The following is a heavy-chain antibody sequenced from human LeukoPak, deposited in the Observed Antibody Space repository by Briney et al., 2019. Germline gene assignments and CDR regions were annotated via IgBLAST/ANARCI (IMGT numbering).Heavy chain of an antibody. V-gene: IGHV3-30*01. D-gene: IGHD3-22*01. Sequence: GGSLRLSCAASGFTFSSYAMHWVRQAPGKGLEWVAVISYDGSNKYYADSVKGRFTISRDNSKNTLYLQMNSLRAEDTAVYYCARGCLLDLYYYDSSGYFDYWGQGTLVTVSS. CDR3: ARGCLLDLYYYDSSGYFDY. J-gene: IGHJ4*02. CDR1: GFTFSSYA. CDR2: ISYDGSNK.